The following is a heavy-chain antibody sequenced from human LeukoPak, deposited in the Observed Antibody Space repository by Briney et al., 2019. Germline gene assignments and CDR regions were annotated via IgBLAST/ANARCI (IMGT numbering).Heavy chain of an antibody. CDR1: GYSFTNYW. V-gene: IGHV5-51*01. Sequence: GESLKISCKGSGYSFTNYWIGWVRQMPGKGLEWMGIIYPGDSDTRYSPSFQGQVTISADKSISTAYLQWSSLKASDTAMYYCARQFGGCSGGSCYSSPVLDYFDYWGQGTLVTVSS. D-gene: IGHD2-15*01. J-gene: IGHJ4*02. CDR3: ARQFGGCSGGSCYSSPVLDYFDY. CDR2: IYPGDSDT.